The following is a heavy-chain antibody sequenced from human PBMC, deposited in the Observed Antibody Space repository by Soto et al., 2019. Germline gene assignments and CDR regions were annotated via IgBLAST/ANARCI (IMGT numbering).Heavy chain of an antibody. CDR1: GGSISRYY. V-gene: IGHV4-59*01. J-gene: IGHJ6*02. D-gene: IGHD2-21*02. CDR2: MDNNGST. Sequence: QVQLQESGPGLVKPSETLSLTCTVSGGSISRYYWSWIRQPPGKGLEWIGYMDNNGSTVYNPSFKSRVTLSVDTSKNQFSLKPNSVTAADTAVYYCARDLWGYCGTDCYPLDVWGQGTTVTVSS. CDR3: ARDLWGYCGTDCYPLDV.